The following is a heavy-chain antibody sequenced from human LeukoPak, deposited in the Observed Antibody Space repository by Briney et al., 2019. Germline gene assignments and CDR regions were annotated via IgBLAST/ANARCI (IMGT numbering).Heavy chain of an antibody. CDR2: ISGDDGST. CDR1: GFTFDDYD. J-gene: IGHJ6*04. CDR3: AKDISSYAYTADV. Sequence: GGSLRLSCAVSGFTFDDYDMHWVRQAPRKGLEWVSVISGDDGSTDYADSVKGRFTISRDNSKSSFYLQMNSLRIEDTALYYCAKDISSYAYTADVWGKGTTVTVSS. V-gene: IGHV3-43*02. D-gene: IGHD5-18*01.